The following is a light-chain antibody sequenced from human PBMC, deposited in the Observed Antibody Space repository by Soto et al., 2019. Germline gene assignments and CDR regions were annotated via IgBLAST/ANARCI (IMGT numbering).Light chain of an antibody. CDR1: QSVTTY. Sequence: IVLTQSPGTLSLSPWERATLSCRASQSVTTYLAWYQQKVGQAPRLLIYDASNRATGIPARFSGSGSGTDFILTISSLEPEDFAVYYCQQRSEWPITFGQGTRLEIK. CDR2: DAS. V-gene: IGKV3-11*01. CDR3: QQRSEWPIT. J-gene: IGKJ5*01.